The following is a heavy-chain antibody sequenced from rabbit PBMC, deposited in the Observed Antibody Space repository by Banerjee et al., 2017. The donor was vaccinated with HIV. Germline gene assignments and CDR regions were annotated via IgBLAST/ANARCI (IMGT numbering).Heavy chain of an antibody. V-gene: IGHV1S45*01. J-gene: IGHJ4*01. CDR2: IYAGSSGST. CDR1: GIDASSSYY. D-gene: IGHD1-1*01. CDR3: ARGISSSTGGGGSFKL. Sequence: QEQLVESGGGLVKPGASLTLTCTASGIDASSSYYMCWVRQAPGKGLEWIACIYAGSSGSTYYASWAKGRFTISKTSSTTVTLQMTSLTAADTATYFCARGISSSTGGGGSFKLWGQGTLVTVS.